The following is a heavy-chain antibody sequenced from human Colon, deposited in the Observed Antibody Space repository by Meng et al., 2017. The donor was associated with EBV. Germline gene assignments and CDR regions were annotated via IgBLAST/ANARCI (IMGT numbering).Heavy chain of an antibody. J-gene: IGHJ2*01. V-gene: IGHV7-4-1*02. CDR3: ARGGPYPDSSGFHWYFDL. Sequence: VQLVPPGSGFKYAGSPLKLSSTASAKPCINEAMNWVPQAPGQGLEWMRRINTHTGNPTYGQGLKVRFVLSSDTSVSTANLQISSLKAEDTAVYYCARGGPYPDSSGFHWYFDLWGRGTLVTVSS. CDR1: AKPCINEA. CDR2: INTHTGNP. D-gene: IGHD3-22*01.